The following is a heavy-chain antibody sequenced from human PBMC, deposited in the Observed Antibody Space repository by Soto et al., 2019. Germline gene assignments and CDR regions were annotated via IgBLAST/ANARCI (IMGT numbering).Heavy chain of an antibody. CDR2: ISGSGGST. J-gene: IGHJ4*02. Sequence: EVQLLESGGGLVQPGGSLRLSCAASGFTFSSYAMSWVRQAPGKGLEWVSAISGSGGSTYYADSVKGRFTISRDNSKNTLYLQMNSLRAEGTAVYYCAKLKPLSITMVRGVMGYFDYWGQGTLVTVSS. CDR1: GFTFSSYA. D-gene: IGHD3-10*01. V-gene: IGHV3-23*01. CDR3: AKLKPLSITMVRGVMGYFDY.